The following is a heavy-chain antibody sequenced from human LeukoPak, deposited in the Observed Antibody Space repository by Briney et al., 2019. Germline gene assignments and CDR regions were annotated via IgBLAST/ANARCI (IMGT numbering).Heavy chain of an antibody. CDR1: GFTFSSYA. CDR3: AKGVSSSANSYFDY. Sequence: PGGSLRLSCAASGFTFSSYAMSCVRQAPGKGLEWVSGISGSGGSTFYADSVKGRFAISRDNSKNTLYLQVNSLRAEDTAVYYCAKGVSSSANSYFDYWGQGTLVTVSS. V-gene: IGHV3-23*01. J-gene: IGHJ4*02. D-gene: IGHD2-2*01. CDR2: ISGSGGST.